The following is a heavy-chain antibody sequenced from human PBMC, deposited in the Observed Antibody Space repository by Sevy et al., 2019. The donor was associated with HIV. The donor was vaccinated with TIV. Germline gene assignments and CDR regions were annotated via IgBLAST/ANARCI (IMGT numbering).Heavy chain of an antibody. J-gene: IGHJ6*02. CDR2: IISSSRYI. CDR1: GFTFSSYS. V-gene: IGHV3-21*01. Sequence: GGSLRLSCAASGFTFSSYSMNWVRQAPGKGLEWVSSIISSSRYIYYPDSVRGRFTISRDNAKNSLYLQMNSLRPEDTAVYYCVKDLRTEAYGMDVWGQGTTVTVSS. CDR3: VKDLRTEAYGMDV.